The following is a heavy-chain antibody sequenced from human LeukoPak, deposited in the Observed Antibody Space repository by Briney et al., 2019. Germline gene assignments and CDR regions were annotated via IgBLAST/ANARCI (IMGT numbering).Heavy chain of an antibody. Sequence: GESLKISCKGSGYSFTSYWIGWVRQMPGKGVEWMGIIYPGDSDTRYSPSFQGQVTISADKSISTAYLQWSSLKASNTAMYYCARHESSGYPPSEFDYWGQGTLVTVSS. CDR2: IYPGDSDT. V-gene: IGHV5-51*01. CDR1: GYSFTSYW. D-gene: IGHD3-22*01. CDR3: ARHESSGYPPSEFDY. J-gene: IGHJ4*02.